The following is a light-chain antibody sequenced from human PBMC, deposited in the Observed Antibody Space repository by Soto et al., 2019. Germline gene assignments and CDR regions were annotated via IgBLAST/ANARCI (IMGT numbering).Light chain of an antibody. CDR3: QHRNNWPFT. V-gene: IGKV3-11*01. Sequence: EIVVTKSPATLSLSPGERATLSCRTSQGVSTYLAWYQQKLGKAPRLLIVVASNRASGIPARFSGSGSGTDFTLTISSHEPEDFAVYYCQHRNNWPFTFGHGTKVDF. CDR2: VAS. J-gene: IGKJ3*01. CDR1: QGVSTY.